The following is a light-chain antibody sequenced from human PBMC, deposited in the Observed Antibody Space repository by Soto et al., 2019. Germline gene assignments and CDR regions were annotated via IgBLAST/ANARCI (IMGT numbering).Light chain of an antibody. CDR3: QQYNNWPLT. V-gene: IGKV3D-15*01. CDR2: DAS. J-gene: IGKJ4*01. CDR1: HSISRT. Sequence: EIVLTQSPDTLSVSPGERATLSCRASHSISRTLAWYQQKSGQPPRLLIYDASTSATGFPARFSGSGSGTEFTLTISSLQAEDFAVYYCQQYNNWPLTFGGGTKVDIK.